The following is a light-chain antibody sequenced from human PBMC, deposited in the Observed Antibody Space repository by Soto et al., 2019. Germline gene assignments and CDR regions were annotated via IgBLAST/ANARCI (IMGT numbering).Light chain of an antibody. V-gene: IGKV3-15*01. CDR3: QQYNNWPPGT. J-gene: IGKJ1*01. CDR2: GAS. Sequence: EIVMTQSPATLSVSPGERATLSCRASQSVSSNLAWYQQSPGQAPRLLMYGASTRATGIPARFSGSGSGTEFTLTISSLQSEDFAVYYCQQYNNWPPGTFGQGTKVDIK. CDR1: QSVSSN.